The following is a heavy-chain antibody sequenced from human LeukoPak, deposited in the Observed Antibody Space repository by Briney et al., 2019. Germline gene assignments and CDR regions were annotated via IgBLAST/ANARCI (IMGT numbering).Heavy chain of an antibody. V-gene: IGHV4-38-2*01. CDR2: IYHSGST. CDR3: ASIHSGSYYDY. J-gene: IGHJ4*02. Sequence: PSETLSLTCAVSGYSISSGYYWGWIRQPPPKGLEWIGSIYHSGSTYYNPSLKSRVTISVDTSNNQFSLKLSSVTAADTAVYYCASIHSGSYYDYWGQGTLVTVSS. CDR1: GYSISSGYY. D-gene: IGHD1-26*01.